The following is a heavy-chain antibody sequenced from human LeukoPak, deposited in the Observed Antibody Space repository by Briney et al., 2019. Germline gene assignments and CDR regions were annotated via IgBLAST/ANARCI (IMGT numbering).Heavy chain of an antibody. CDR1: GYTFTGYY. V-gene: IGHV1-2*02. J-gene: IGHJ4*02. CDR2: INPNSGGT. Sequence: ASVKVSCKASGYTFTGYYMHWVRQAPGQGLEWMGWINPNSGGTNYAQKFQGRVTMTRDTSISTAYMELSRLRSDDTAVYYCARVRVYSSGWNFDYWGQGTLVTVSS. D-gene: IGHD6-19*01. CDR3: ARVRVYSSGWNFDY.